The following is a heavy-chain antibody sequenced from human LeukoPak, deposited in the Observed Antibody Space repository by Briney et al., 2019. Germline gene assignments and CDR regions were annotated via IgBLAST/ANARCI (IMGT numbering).Heavy chain of an antibody. CDR3: ACTYGGLNYFEF. D-gene: IGHD4-23*01. J-gene: IGHJ4*02. Sequence: GGSLRLACVVSGFTVSNNYVSWVCQAPGKGLEWISVIYSSGSTYYADSVKGRFTISRDNSKNTLYLQMNSLRAEDTAVYYCACTYGGLNYFEFWGQGTLVTVSS. V-gene: IGHV3-66*01. CDR1: GFTVSNNY. CDR2: IYSSGST.